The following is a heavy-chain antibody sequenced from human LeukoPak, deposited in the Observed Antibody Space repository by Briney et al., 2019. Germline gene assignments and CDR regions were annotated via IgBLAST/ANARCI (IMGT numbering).Heavy chain of an antibody. D-gene: IGHD5-18*01. CDR1: GGSISSYY. Sequence: PSETLSLTCTVSGGSISSYYWSWIRQPPGKGLEWIGYIYYSGSTNYNPSLKSRVTISVDTSKNQFSLKLSSVTAADTAVYYCARCRPELRDRAMVNYYYYGMDVWGQGTTVTVSS. CDR3: ARCRPELRDRAMVNYYYYGMDV. CDR2: IYYSGST. J-gene: IGHJ6*02. V-gene: IGHV4-59*01.